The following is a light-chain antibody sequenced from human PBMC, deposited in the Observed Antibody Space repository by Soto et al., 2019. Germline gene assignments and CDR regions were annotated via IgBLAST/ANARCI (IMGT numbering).Light chain of an antibody. CDR1: QSVSRSY. J-gene: IGKJ2*01. CDR2: DAS. Sequence: EIVLTQSPATLSLSPGERATLSCGASQSVSRSYLAWYQQKPGLAPRLLIYDASSRATGIPDRLSGSGSGTDFTLTIIRLEPEDFAVYYCQQYGSSPYTFGQGTKLEIK. V-gene: IGKV3D-20*01. CDR3: QQYGSSPYT.